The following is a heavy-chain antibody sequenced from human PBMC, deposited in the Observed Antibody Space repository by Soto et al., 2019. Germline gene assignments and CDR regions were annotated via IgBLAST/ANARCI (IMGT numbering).Heavy chain of an antibody. V-gene: IGHV6-1*01. D-gene: IGHD2-15*01. Sequence: LSLTCVISGDSVSSSSVAWNWVRQSPSRGLEWLGRTYYRSRWYSDFAVSVRGRIVINADTSKNQFSLQLNSVTPEDTAVYFCARSEEDSDYYYYGLDVWGQGTTVTVSS. J-gene: IGHJ6*02. CDR1: GDSVSSSSVA. CDR3: ARSEEDSDYYYYGLDV. CDR2: TYYRSRWYS.